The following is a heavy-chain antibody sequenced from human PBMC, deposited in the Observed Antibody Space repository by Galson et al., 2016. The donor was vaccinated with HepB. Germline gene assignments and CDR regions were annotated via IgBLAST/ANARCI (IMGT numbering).Heavy chain of an antibody. CDR2: VYYSGDT. CDR3: ARQGFYHGSGYGEYYFDN. CDR1: GASINRSPYY. V-gene: IGHV4-39*01. J-gene: IGHJ4*02. D-gene: IGHD3-22*01. Sequence: SETLSLTCAVSGASINRSPYYWGWIRQPPGKGLEWIGSVYYSGDTYYSPSLKSRVTISVDTSKNHFSLELRSVTAADTAMYYCARQGFYHGSGYGEYYFDNWGQGTLVTVSS.